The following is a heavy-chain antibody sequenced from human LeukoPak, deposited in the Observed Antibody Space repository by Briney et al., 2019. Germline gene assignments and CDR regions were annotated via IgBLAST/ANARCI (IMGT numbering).Heavy chain of an antibody. V-gene: IGHV3-30*18. CDR3: AKGDHGDYWYLDL. Sequence: GGSLRLSCAASGFTFSSYGMHWVRQAPGKGLEWVAGVSYDGSSKYYGDSVKGRFTISRDNSKNTLDLQMNSLRPEDTAVFYCAKGDHGDYWYLDLWGRGTLVSVSS. J-gene: IGHJ2*01. CDR1: GFTFSSYG. CDR2: VSYDGSSK. D-gene: IGHD4-17*01.